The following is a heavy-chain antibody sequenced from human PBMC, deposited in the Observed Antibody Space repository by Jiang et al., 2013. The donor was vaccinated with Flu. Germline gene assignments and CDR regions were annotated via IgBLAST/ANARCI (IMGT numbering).Heavy chain of an antibody. CDR1: GGSISSYY. J-gene: IGHJ4*02. CDR3: ARGSLSFDY. V-gene: IGHV4-59*01. Sequence: GSGLVKPSETLSLTCTVSGGSISSYYWSWIRQPPGKGLEWIGYIYYSGSTNYNPSLKSRVTISVDTSKNQFSLKLSSVTAADTAVYYCARGSLSFDYWGQGTLVTVSS. CDR2: IYYSGST.